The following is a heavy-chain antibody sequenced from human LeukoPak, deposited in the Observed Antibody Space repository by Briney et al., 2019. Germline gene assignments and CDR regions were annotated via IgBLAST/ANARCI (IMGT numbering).Heavy chain of an antibody. CDR3: ARAIAVAGPYYFDY. D-gene: IGHD6-19*01. CDR2: ISGGDTM. V-gene: IGHV3-48*03. J-gene: IGHJ4*02. CDR1: GFTFSSYE. Sequence: PGGSLRLSCAASGFTFSSYEMNWVRQAPGKGLEWVSYISGGDTMYYADSVKGRFTISRDNAKNSLSLQMNSLRAEDTAVYYCARAIAVAGPYYFDYWGQGTLVTVSS.